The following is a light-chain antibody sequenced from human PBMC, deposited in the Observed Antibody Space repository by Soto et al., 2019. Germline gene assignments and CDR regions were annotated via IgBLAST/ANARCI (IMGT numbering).Light chain of an antibody. Sequence: DIQMTQSPSTLSSSVVYIFTITCLASESISTWLAWYQQKPGKAPNLLIYKASSLESGVPSRFSGSGSGTEFTLTISSLQPDDFATYYCQQYNIYSWTFGQGTKVDIK. CDR3: QQYNIYSWT. V-gene: IGKV1-5*03. CDR1: ESISTW. CDR2: KAS. J-gene: IGKJ1*01.